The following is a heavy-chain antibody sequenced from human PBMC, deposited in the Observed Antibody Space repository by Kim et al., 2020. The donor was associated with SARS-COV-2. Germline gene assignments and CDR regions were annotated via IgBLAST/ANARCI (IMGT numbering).Heavy chain of an antibody. Sequence: SETLSLTCAVYGGSFSGYYRSWIRQPPGKGLEWIGEINHSGSTNYNPSLKSRVTISVDTSKNQFSLKLRSVTAAETAVYYCARAMSYDFWSGYLNVNAF. V-gene: IGHV4-34*01. D-gene: IGHD3-3*01. CDR3: ARAMSYDFWSGYLNVNAF. CDR2: INHSGST. CDR1: GGSFSGYY. J-gene: IGHJ3*01.